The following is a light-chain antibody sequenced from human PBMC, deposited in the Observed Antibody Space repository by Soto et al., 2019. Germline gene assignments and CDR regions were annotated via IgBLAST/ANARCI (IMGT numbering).Light chain of an antibody. J-gene: IGKJ1*01. CDR1: QSISSW. CDR2: KAS. Sequence: DIQMTQSPSTLSASVGDRVTITCRASQSISSWLAWYQQKPGKAPKLLIYKASSLESGVPSRFSGSGSGTEFTLTISSLQPDDFATYYGQQYNSYWTLGQGTKV. CDR3: QQYNSYWT. V-gene: IGKV1-5*03.